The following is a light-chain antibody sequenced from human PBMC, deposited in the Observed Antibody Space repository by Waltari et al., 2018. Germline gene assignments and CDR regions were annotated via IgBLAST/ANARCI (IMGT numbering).Light chain of an antibody. V-gene: IGKV4-1*01. Sequence: DIVMTQSPDSLAVSLAETATINCQSSPSVLYSSNNKNYLAWYQQKPGQPPKLLIYWASTRESGVPDRFSGSGSGTDFTLTISSLQAEDVAVYYCQQYYSTPWTFGQGTKVEIK. CDR2: WAS. CDR1: PSVLYSSNNKNY. CDR3: QQYYSTPWT. J-gene: IGKJ1*01.